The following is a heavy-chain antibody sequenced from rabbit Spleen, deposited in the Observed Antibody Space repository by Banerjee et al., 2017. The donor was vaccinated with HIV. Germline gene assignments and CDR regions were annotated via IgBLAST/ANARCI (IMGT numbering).Heavy chain of an antibody. CDR1: GFSFSDRDV. CDR3: ARDLVGVIGWNFYL. V-gene: IGHV1S40*01. D-gene: IGHD2-1*01. J-gene: IGHJ4*01. Sequence: QSLEESGGDLVKPGASLTLTCKASGFSFSDRDVMCWVRQAPGKGLEWIACINASTGKPVYATWASGRFTISRTSSTTLTLRMTSLTAADRATYFCARDLVGVIGWNFYLWGQGTLVTVS. CDR2: INASTGKP.